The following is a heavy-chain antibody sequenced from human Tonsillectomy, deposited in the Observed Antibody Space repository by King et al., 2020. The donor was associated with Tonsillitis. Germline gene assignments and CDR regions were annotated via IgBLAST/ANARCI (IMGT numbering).Heavy chain of an antibody. D-gene: IGHD3-22*01. J-gene: IGHJ4*02. V-gene: IGHV3-23*04. CDR1: GFTFSSYA. CDR3: AKDRSRYDSSSYYYYFDY. Sequence: EVQLVESGGGLVQPGGSLRLSCAASGFTFSSYAMSWVRQAPGKGLEWVSAISGSGGSTYYADSVKGRFTISRDNSKNTLYLQMNSLRAEDTAVYYCAKDRSRYDSSSYYYYFDYWGQGTLVTVSS. CDR2: ISGSGGST.